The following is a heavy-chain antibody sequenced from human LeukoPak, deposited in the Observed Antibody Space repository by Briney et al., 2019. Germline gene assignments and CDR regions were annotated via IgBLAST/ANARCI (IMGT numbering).Heavy chain of an antibody. D-gene: IGHD5-12*01. J-gene: IGHJ4*02. CDR3: ARDGYGGLPDFDY. V-gene: IGHV4-4*07. CDR1: GGSMNGFY. CDR2: IYASGTP. Sequence: SETLSLTCTVSGGSMNGFYWSWIRQPAGKGLEWIGRIYASGTPNYNPSLKSRVTLSLDTSKKQFSLKLRSVTAADTAVYYCARDGYGGLPDFDYWGQGTLVTVSS.